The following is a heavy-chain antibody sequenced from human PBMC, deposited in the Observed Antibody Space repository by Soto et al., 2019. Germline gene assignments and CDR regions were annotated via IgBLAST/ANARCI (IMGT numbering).Heavy chain of an antibody. V-gene: IGHV4-34*01. CDR2: INHSGST. CDR3: ACRRGYGPWVDWFDP. CDR1: GGSFSGYY. J-gene: IGHJ5*02. Sequence: SETLSLTCAVYGGSFSGYYWSWIRQPPGKGLEWIGEINHSGSTNYNPSLKSRVTISVDTSKNQFSLKLSSVTAADTAVYYCACRRGYGPWVDWFDPWGQGTLVTVSS. D-gene: IGHD5-12*01.